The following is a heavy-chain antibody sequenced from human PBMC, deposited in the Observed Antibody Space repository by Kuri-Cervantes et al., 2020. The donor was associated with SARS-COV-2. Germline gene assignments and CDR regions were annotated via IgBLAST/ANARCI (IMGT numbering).Heavy chain of an antibody. D-gene: IGHD6-13*01. J-gene: IGHJ4*02. Sequence: GGSLRLSCAASGLAFRGNAMSWVRQAPGKGLEWVSDISGIGGYTYYADFVKGRFTTSREDSKNTLYVHMNNLRVDDTAVYYCVGHGSSSIWGQGTLVTVSS. CDR3: VGHGSSSI. CDR2: ISGIGGYT. V-gene: IGHV3-23*01. CDR1: GLAFRGNA.